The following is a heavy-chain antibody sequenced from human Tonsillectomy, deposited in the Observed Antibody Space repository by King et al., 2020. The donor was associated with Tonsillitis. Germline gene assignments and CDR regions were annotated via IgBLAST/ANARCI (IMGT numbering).Heavy chain of an antibody. J-gene: IGHJ2*01. Sequence: QLQESGPGLVKPSETLSLTCTVSGGSISSYYWSWIRQPPGKGLEWIGYIYYSGSTNYNPSLKSRVTISVDTSKNQFSLKLSSGTAADTAVYSCARPGVTTRYWYFDLWGRGTLVTVSS. CDR3: ARPGVTTRYWYFDL. D-gene: IGHD4-17*01. CDR1: GGSISSYY. V-gene: IGHV4-59*01. CDR2: IYYSGST.